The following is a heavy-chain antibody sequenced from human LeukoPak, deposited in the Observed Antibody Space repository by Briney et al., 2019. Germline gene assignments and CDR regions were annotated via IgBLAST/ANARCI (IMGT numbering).Heavy chain of an antibody. V-gene: IGHV4-61*02. J-gene: IGHJ4*02. CDR2: IYTSGST. CDR1: GGSTSSGSYY. D-gene: IGHD4-23*01. Sequence: PSETLSLTCTVSGGSTSSGSYYWSWIRQPAGKGLEWIGRIYTSGSTNYNPSLKSRVTTSVDTSKNQFSLKLSSVTAADTAVYYCARVNPYGGNSDYFDHWGQGTLVTVSS. CDR3: ARVNPYGGNSDYFDH.